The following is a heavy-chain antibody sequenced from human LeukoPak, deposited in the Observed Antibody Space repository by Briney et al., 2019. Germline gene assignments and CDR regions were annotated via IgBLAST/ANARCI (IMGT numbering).Heavy chain of an antibody. CDR2: LYSSGST. J-gene: IGHJ4*02. Sequence: SETLSLTCSVSGGSVTSGFSYWGWIRQPPGKGLEWIGTLYSSGSTYYNPSLKSRVTISVDTSKNQFSLKLSSVTATDTAVYYCARQRYCGSVNCSPHFAYWGQGTLVTVSS. D-gene: IGHD2-2*01. V-gene: IGHV4-39*01. CDR3: ARQRYCGSVNCSPHFAY. CDR1: GGSVTSGFSY.